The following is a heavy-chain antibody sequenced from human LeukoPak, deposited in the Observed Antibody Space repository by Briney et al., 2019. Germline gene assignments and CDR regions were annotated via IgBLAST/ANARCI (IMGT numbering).Heavy chain of an antibody. J-gene: IGHJ4*02. CDR1: GFTFSSYG. CDR2: IRHDGNNK. CDR3: AKDGSLYSSSWYLDY. D-gene: IGHD6-13*01. V-gene: IGHV3-30*02. Sequence: GGSLRLSCAASGFTFSSYGMHWVRQAPGKGQEWVAFIRHDGNNKYYADSVKGRFTISRDNSKNTLYLQMNSLRAEDTALYYYAKDGSLYSSSWYLDYWGQGTLVTASS.